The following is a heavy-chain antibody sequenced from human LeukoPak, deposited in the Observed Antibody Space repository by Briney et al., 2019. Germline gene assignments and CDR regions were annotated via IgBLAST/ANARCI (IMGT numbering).Heavy chain of an antibody. CDR2: ISYDGSNE. J-gene: IGHJ4*02. Sequence: GGSLRLSCAASGAASGFIFSGYAMHWVRQAPGKGLEWVAIISYDGSNEYYAGSVRGRFIISRDNAKNSLYLQMNSLRAEDTAVYYYARDGASRYSYGLYYFDYWGQGTLVTVSS. CDR1: GFIFSGYA. D-gene: IGHD5-18*01. V-gene: IGHV3-30-3*01. CDR3: ARDGASRYSYGLYYFDY.